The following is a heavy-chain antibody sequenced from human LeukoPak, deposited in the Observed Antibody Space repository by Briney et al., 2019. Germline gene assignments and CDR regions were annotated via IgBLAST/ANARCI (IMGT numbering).Heavy chain of an antibody. CDR2: IFYSGST. Sequence: SETLSLTCTVSGGSISNHYWGWIRQPPGKQPEYIGYIFYSGSTNYNPSLKSRLTISRDTSNNQFSLHLRSVTAADTAIYYCARINSGWYFDYWGQGNLVTASS. V-gene: IGHV4-59*11. CDR3: ARINSGWYFDY. J-gene: IGHJ4*02. D-gene: IGHD6-19*01. CDR1: GGSISNHY.